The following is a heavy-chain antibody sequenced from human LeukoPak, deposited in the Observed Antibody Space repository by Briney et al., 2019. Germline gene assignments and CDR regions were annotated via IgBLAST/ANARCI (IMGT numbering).Heavy chain of an antibody. Sequence: GGSLILSCAVSGFTFSGYSMNWVRQAPGKGLEWVSSISSSSSYIYYADSVKGRFTISRDNAKNSLYLQMNSLRAEDTAVYYCARDWDKDHFDYWGQGTLVTVSS. D-gene: IGHD1-26*01. CDR2: ISSSSSYI. CDR1: GFTFSGYS. J-gene: IGHJ4*02. CDR3: ARDWDKDHFDY. V-gene: IGHV3-21*01.